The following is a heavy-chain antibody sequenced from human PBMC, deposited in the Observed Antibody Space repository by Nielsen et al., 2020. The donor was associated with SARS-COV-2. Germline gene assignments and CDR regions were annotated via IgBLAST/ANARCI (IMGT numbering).Heavy chain of an antibody. D-gene: IGHD3-22*01. CDR3: ARMRGYYDSSGSEYFQH. V-gene: IGHV3-11*06. J-gene: IGHJ1*01. CDR2: ISSSSSYT. Sequence: GGSLRLSCAASGFTFSDYYVSWIRQAPGKGLEWVSYISSSSSYTNYADSVKGRFTISRDNAKNSLYLQMNSLRAEDTAVYYCARMRGYYDSSGSEYFQHWGQGTLVTVSS. CDR1: GFTFSDYY.